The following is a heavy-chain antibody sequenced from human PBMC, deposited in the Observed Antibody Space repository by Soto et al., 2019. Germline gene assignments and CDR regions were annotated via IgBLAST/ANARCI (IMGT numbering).Heavy chain of an antibody. CDR1: GFTFSNYG. CDR3: AKDLWGMVVVPETPWFDP. D-gene: IGHD3-22*01. CDR2: ISYDGSNE. Sequence: GGSLRLSCAASGFTFSNYGMHWVRQAPGKGLEWVAVISYDGSNEFYADSVKGRFTISRDNSKNTLYLQMNSLRAEDTAVYYCAKDLWGMVVVPETPWFDPWGQGTLVTVSS. J-gene: IGHJ5*02. V-gene: IGHV3-30*18.